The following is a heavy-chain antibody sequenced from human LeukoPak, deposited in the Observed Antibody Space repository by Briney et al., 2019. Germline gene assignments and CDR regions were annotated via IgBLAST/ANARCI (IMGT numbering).Heavy chain of an antibody. D-gene: IGHD4-17*01. J-gene: IGHJ5*02. Sequence: GGSLRLSCAASGFTFSSYWMSWVRQAPGKGLEWVANIKQDGSEKYYGDSVKGRFTISRDNAKNSLYLQMNSLRAEDTAVYYCARELYGDYVSPNWFDPWGQGTLVTVSS. V-gene: IGHV3-7*01. CDR3: ARELYGDYVSPNWFDP. CDR2: IKQDGSEK. CDR1: GFTFSSYW.